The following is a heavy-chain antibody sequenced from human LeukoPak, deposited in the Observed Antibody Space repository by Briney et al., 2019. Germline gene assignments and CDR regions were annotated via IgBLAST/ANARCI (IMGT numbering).Heavy chain of an antibody. CDR2: INPSGGSA. CDR1: GYTFTTYS. CDR3: VRHNHMDV. V-gene: IGHV1-46*01. J-gene: IGHJ6*02. Sequence: ASVKVSYKASGYTFTTYSMHWVRQAPRQGLEWMAIINPSGGSASHTQKFQGRVTMTRDTSTSTVYMELSSLRSEDTAVYYCVRHNHMDVWGQGTTVTVSS.